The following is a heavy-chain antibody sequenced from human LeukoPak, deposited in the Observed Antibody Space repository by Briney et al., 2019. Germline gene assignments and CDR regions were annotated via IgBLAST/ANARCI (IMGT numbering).Heavy chain of an antibody. CDR2: ISGSGGST. V-gene: IGHV3-23*01. D-gene: IGHD6-19*01. Sequence: AGGSLRLSCAASGFTFSSYAMSWVRQGPGRGLERVSAISGSGGSTYYADSVKGRFTISRDNSKNTLYLQMNSLRAEDTAVYYCAKGLGLAVAGIDYWGQGTLVTVSS. CDR1: GFTFSSYA. J-gene: IGHJ4*02. CDR3: AKGLGLAVAGIDY.